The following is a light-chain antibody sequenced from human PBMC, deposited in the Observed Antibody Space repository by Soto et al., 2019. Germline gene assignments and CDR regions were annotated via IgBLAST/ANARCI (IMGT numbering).Light chain of an antibody. Sequence: QSVLTQPASVSGSPGQSITISCTGTSSDVGSYNLVSWYQQHPGKAPKLMIYEVSKRPSGVSNRFSGSKSGNTASLTISGLQAEDEADYYCRSYAGSSTLFGGGTKLTVL. CDR1: SSDVGSYNL. CDR3: RSYAGSSTL. CDR2: EVS. J-gene: IGLJ2*01. V-gene: IGLV2-23*02.